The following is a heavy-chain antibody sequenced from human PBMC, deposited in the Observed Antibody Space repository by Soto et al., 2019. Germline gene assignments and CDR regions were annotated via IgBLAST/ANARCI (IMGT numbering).Heavy chain of an antibody. CDR3: TTLNSWRWLQSIDY. V-gene: IGHV3-33*01. D-gene: IGHD3-3*01. CDR2: MWWHGRDK. J-gene: IGHJ4*02. Sequence: PGGSLRLSCAASGFTFRSYVMHWVRQAPGKGLEWVAVMWWHGRDKFYADSVKGRFTISRDNSNNTLYLQMNSLKTEDTAVYYCTTLNSWRWLQSIDYWGQGTLVTVSS. CDR1: GFTFRSYV.